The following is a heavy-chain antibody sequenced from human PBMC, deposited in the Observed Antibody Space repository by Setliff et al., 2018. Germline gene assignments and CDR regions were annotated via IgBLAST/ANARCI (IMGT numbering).Heavy chain of an antibody. CDR1: GGSISSYY. CDR3: ARAGRNNYDSSGYYYDLYYYNYMDV. CDR2: IYYSGST. Sequence: SSETLSLTCTVSGGSISSYYWSWIRQPPGKGLEWIGYIYYSGSTNYNPSLKSRVTISVDTSKNQFSLKLSSVTAADTAVYYCARAGRNNYDSSGYYYDLYYYNYMDVWGKGTTVTVSS. D-gene: IGHD3-22*01. J-gene: IGHJ6*03. V-gene: IGHV4-59*01.